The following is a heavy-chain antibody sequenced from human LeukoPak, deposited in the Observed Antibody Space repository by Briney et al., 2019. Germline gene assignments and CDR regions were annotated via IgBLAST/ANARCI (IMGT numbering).Heavy chain of an antibody. CDR2: IYYSGST. CDR3: ARWGPAAGTGNDAFDI. V-gene: IGHV4-39*07. J-gene: IGHJ3*02. D-gene: IGHD6-13*01. Sequence: PSETLSLTCTVSGGSISSSSYYWGWIRQPPGKGLEWIGSIYYSGSTYYNPSLKSRVPISVDTSKNQFSLKLSSVTAADTAVYYCARWGPAAGTGNDAFDIWGQGTMVTVSS. CDR1: GGSISSSSYY.